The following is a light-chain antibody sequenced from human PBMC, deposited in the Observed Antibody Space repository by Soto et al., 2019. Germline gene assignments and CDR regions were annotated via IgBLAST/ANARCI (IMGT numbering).Light chain of an antibody. CDR1: QSVSSSF. Sequence: ENVLTQSPGTLSLSPGDRATLSCRASQSVSSSFLAWYQQKPGQAPRLLIYGASNRASGIPDRFSGSGSGTDFTLTITRLEPGDLAVYYCQQYGRSPDLFTFGPGTKVEIK. CDR2: GAS. V-gene: IGKV3-20*01. J-gene: IGKJ3*01. CDR3: QQYGRSPDLFT.